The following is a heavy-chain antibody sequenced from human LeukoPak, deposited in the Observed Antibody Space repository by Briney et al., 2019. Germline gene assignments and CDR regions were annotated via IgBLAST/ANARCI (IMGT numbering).Heavy chain of an antibody. Sequence: PGRSLRLSCAASGFTFSSYGMHWVRQAPGKGLEWVAVISYDGSNKYYADSVKGRFTISRDNSKNTLYLQMNSLRAEDTAVYYCAKDYYDSSGYYPDYWGQGTLVTVS. D-gene: IGHD3-22*01. CDR1: GFTFSSYG. J-gene: IGHJ4*02. CDR3: AKDYYDSSGYYPDY. V-gene: IGHV3-30*18. CDR2: ISYDGSNK.